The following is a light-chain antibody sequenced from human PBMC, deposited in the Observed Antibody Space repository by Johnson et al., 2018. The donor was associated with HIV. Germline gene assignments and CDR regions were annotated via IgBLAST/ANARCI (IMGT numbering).Light chain of an antibody. CDR3: GTWDSSLSASYA. J-gene: IGLJ1*01. V-gene: IGLV1-51*02. CDR2: ENN. CDR1: SSNIGNNY. Sequence: QSVLTQPPSVSAAPGQKVTISCSGSSSNIGNNYVSWYQQLPGTAPKLLIYENNKRPSGIPDRFSGSKSGTSATLGITGLQTGDEADYYCGTWDSSLSASYAVDTGTKVTVL.